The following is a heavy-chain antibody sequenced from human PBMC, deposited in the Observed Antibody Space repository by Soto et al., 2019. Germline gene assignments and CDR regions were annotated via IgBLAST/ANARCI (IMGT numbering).Heavy chain of an antibody. V-gene: IGHV4-59*01. J-gene: IGHJ4*02. CDR1: GGSISSYY. Sequence: SETLSLTCTVSGGSISSYYWSWIRQPPGKGLEWIEYIYYSGSTNYNPSLKSRVTISVDTSKNQFSLKLSSVTAADTAVYYCASCKFGELPDYFDYWGQGTLVTVSS. D-gene: IGHD3-10*01. CDR2: IYYSGST. CDR3: ASCKFGELPDYFDY.